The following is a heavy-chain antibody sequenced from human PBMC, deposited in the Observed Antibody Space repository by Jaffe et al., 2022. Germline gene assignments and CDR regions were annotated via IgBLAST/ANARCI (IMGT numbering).Heavy chain of an antibody. CDR3: ARADGDYPWGAFDI. D-gene: IGHD4-17*01. CDR2: IYTSGTT. V-gene: IGHV4-61*02. CDR1: GGSLNSGGYY. Sequence: QVQLQESGPGLVKPSQTLSLTCTVSGGSLNSGGYYWTWIRQPAGKGLEWIGRIYTSGTTNYSPSLKSRVTMSVDTSKNQFSLRLTSVTAADTAVYYCARADGDYPWGAFDIWGQGTMVTVSS. J-gene: IGHJ3*02.